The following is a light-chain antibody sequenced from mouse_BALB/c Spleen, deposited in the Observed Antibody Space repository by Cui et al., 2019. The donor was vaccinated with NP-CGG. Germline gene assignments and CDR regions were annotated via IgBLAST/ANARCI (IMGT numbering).Light chain of an antibody. V-gene: IGLV1*01. CDR1: TGAVTTSNY. CDR2: GTN. J-gene: IGLJ1*01. CDR3: ALWYSNHWV. Sequence: QAVVTQESAFTISPGETVTLTCRSGTGAVTTSNYANWVQEKPDHLFTGLIGGTNNRAPGVPARFSGSLIGDKAALTITGAQTEDEAIYFCALWYSNHWVFGGGTKLTVL.